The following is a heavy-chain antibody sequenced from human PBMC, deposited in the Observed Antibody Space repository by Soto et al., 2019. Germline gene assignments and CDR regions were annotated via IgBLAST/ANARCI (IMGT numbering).Heavy chain of an antibody. Sequence: QVQLVESGGGVVQPGRSLRLSCAASGFTFSSYGMHWVRQAPGKGLEWVAVISYDGSNKYYADSVKGRFTISRDNSKNTLYLQMSSLRAEDTAVYYCARGRKWLRSYYFDYWGQGTLVTVSS. J-gene: IGHJ4*02. CDR1: GFTFSSYG. D-gene: IGHD5-12*01. CDR2: ISYDGSNK. CDR3: ARGRKWLRSYYFDY. V-gene: IGHV3-30*03.